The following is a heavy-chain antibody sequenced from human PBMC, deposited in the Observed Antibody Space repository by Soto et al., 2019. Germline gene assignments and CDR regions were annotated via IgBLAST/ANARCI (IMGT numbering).Heavy chain of an antibody. D-gene: IGHD7-27*01. J-gene: IGHJ6*03. CDR1: GFILSDCA. V-gene: IGHV3-48*01. CDR2: ISSSSSVI. Sequence: EVQLVESGGGLVQPGGSLRLSCATSGFILSDCAINWVRQAPGKGLEWVSYISSSSSVIDYADSVKGRFTVSRDNARNSLYLQMNSLRAEDTVVYYCARDLSWGSNWYYYMDVWGKGTTVTVSS. CDR3: ARDLSWGSNWYYYMDV.